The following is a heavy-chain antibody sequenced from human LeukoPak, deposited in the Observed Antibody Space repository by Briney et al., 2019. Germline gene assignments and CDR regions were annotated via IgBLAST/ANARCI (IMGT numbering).Heavy chain of an antibody. D-gene: IGHD1-26*01. CDR2: IIPIFGTA. V-gene: IGHV1-69*13. CDR3: ARNGATQFYYYGMDG. Sequence: SVKVSCKASGGTFTSYAISWVRQAPGQGLEWLGGIIPIFGTANYAQKFQGRVTITADESTSTAYMELSSLRSEDTAVYYCARNGATQFYYYGMDGWGQGTTVTVSS. CDR1: GGTFTSYA. J-gene: IGHJ6*02.